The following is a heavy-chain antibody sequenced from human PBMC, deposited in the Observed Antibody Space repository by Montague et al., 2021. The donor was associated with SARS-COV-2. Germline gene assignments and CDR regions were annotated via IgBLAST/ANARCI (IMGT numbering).Heavy chain of an antibody. CDR1: GFTFSSYA. J-gene: IGHJ6*02. CDR3: ARDDRVLLWFGELSGYYYGMDV. CDR2: ISYDGSNK. D-gene: IGHD3-10*01. Sequence: SLRLSCAASGFTFSSYAMHWVRQAPGKGLEWVAVISYDGSNKYXXXSXXXRFXISRDNSKNTLYLQMNSLRAEATAVSYCARDDRVLLWFGELSGYYYGMDVWGQGTTVTVSS. V-gene: IGHV3-30-3*01.